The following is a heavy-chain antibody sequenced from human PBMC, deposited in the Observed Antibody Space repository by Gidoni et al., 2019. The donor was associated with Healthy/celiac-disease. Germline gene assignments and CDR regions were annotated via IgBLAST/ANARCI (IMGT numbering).Heavy chain of an antibody. D-gene: IGHD1-26*01. CDR1: GFTFSSYG. V-gene: IGHV3-30*18. CDR2: ISYDGSNK. CDR3: AKVGDKWELLDAFDI. Sequence: QVQLVESGGGVVQPGRSLRLSCAASGFTFSSYGMHWVRQAPGKGLEWVAVISYDGSNKYYADSVKGRFTISRDNSKNTLYLQMNSLRAEDTAVYYCAKVGDKWELLDAFDIWGQGTMVTVSS. J-gene: IGHJ3*02.